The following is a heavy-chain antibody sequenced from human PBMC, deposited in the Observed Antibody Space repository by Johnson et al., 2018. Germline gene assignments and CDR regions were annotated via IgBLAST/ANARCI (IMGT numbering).Heavy chain of an antibody. J-gene: IGHJ3*02. D-gene: IGHD1-1*01. CDR2: ISWNRIRE. CDR1: GFAFDDSA. V-gene: IGHV3-9*01. CDR3: TKDAGWKVGFEI. Sequence: EVQLVESGGGSVQPGRSLRLSCTASGFAFDDSAMHWVRQAPGKGLEWVSGISWNRIREDYADSVKGRFTISGDNDKNSLYLQMNSLRPDDTALYYCTKDAGWKVGFEIWCQGRMVTVSS.